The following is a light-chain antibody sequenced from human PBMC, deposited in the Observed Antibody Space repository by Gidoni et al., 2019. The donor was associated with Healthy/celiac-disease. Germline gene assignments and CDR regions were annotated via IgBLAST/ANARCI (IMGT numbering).Light chain of an antibody. J-gene: IGKJ4*01. CDR2: GAS. V-gene: IGKV3-20*01. CDR1: QSISSSQ. Sequence: EIVLTQSPGTLSLSPGQSATLSCRASQSISSSQLAWYQQKPGQAPRPLMYGASSRATGIPDRFSGSESGTNFTLTISRLEPEDFAVYYCQHFGNFGGGPKVE. CDR3: QHFGN.